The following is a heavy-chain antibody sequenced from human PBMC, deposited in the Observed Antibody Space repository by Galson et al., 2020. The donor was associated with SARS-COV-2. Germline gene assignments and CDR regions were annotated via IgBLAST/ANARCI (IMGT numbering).Heavy chain of an antibody. J-gene: IGHJ4*02. Sequence: QAGGSLRLSCAASGFSLSRFQMNWVRQAPGKGLEWLSYISNSGASKYYAASVEGRFTISRDNAKNSLYLQMDSLKVEDTAIYYCAREWRGNDDTDYPVDPPFVPDPFDYWGQGAFVTVST. CDR3: AREWRGNDDTDYPVDPPFVPDPFDY. CDR1: GFSLSRFQ. D-gene: IGHD5-12*01. V-gene: IGHV3-48*03. CDR2: ISNSGASK.